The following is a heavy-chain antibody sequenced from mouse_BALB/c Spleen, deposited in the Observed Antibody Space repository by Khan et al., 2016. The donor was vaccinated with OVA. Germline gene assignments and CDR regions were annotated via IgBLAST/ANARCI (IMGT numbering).Heavy chain of an antibody. D-gene: IGHD1-1*01. CDR1: GYSITSDYA. Sequence: EVQLVESGPGLVKPSQSLSLTCTVTGYSITSDYAWNWIRQFPGNKLEWMGYISYSGRPSYNPSLKSRIPNTRDTSKNQLFLQLNSVTTEDTATYYCARSVTITTVVAADFDYWGQGTTLTVSS. CDR2: ISYSGRP. V-gene: IGHV3-2*02. J-gene: IGHJ2*01. CDR3: ARSVTITTVVAADFDY.